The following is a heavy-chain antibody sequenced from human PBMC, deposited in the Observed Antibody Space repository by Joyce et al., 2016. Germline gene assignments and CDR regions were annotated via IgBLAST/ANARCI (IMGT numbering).Heavy chain of an antibody. V-gene: IGHV1-2*02. Sequence: QVQLVQSGAEVKKPGASVKVSCKASRYTFTDNYMHWLRQAPGQGLEWMGWIYPLNGGTNFAQKLQGRFTMTRDTSISTAYMELSRLKSDDTAVYYCARGGYYGPYYFDYWGQGTLVTVSS. CDR1: RYTFTDNY. CDR3: ARGGYYGPYYFDY. CDR2: IYPLNGGT. D-gene: IGHD3-3*01. J-gene: IGHJ4*02.